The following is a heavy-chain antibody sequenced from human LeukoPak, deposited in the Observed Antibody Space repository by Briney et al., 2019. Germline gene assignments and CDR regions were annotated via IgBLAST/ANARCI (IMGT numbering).Heavy chain of an antibody. V-gene: IGHV1-8*01. CDR2: MNPNSGNT. D-gene: IGHD2-8*01. Sequence: GASVKVSCKASGYTFTSYDINWVRQANGQGLERMGWMNPNSGNTGYAQEFQGRVIMTRNTSISTAYMELSSLRSEDTAMYYCARAIVARKKYCTNGVCYMGFDYWGQGTLVTVSS. J-gene: IGHJ4*02. CDR3: ARAIVARKKYCTNGVCYMGFDY. CDR1: GYTFTSYD.